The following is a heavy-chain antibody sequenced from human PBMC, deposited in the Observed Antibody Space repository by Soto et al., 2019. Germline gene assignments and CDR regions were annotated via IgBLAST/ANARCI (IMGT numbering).Heavy chain of an antibody. CDR3: AKDSRSGSYYYYGMDV. D-gene: IGHD1-26*01. CDR1: GFTFSSDG. J-gene: IGHJ6*02. Sequence: GGSLRLSCAAAGFTFSSDGMHWVRQAPGKGLEWVAVISYDGSNKYYADSVKGRFTISRDNSKNTLYLQMNSLRAEDTAVYYCAKDSRSGSYYYYGMDVWGQGTTVTVSS. CDR2: ISYDGSNK. V-gene: IGHV3-30*18.